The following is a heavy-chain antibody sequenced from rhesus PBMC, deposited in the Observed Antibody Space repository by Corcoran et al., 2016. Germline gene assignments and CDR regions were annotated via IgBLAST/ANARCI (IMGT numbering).Heavy chain of an antibody. CDR2: IFGRVSST. V-gene: IGHV4-169*02. J-gene: IGHJ4*01. D-gene: IGHD6-25*01. CDR3: ARDSSGSWTFDY. Sequence: QLQESGPGLVKPSATLSVTCAVSGGTISRSSWSWIRQALGQGLEWIGYIFGRVSSTNYNPSLKSRGTLAVDTAKNQLSLNLSSVTTADTAVYYCARDSSGSWTFDYWGQGVLVTVSS. CDR1: GGTISRSS.